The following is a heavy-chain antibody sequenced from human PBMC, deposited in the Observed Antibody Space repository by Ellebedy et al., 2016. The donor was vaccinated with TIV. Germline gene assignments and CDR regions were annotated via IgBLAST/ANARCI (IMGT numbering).Heavy chain of an antibody. V-gene: IGHV3-74*01. CDR3: AREPETGAGWYFDL. D-gene: IGHD1-14*01. CDR1: GFTFSSYW. J-gene: IGHJ2*01. Sequence: GESLKISCAASGFTFSSYWMHWVRQAPGNRLVWVTRIKSGGTGISYADSVNGRFTISRDNAKNTLYLQMNSLRAGVTAVYYCAREPETGAGWYFDLWGRGTLGTVSS. CDR2: IKSGGTGI.